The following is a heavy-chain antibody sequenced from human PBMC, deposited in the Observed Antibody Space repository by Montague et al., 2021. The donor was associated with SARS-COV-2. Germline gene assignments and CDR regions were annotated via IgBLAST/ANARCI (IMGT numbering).Heavy chain of an antibody. CDR2: IYYTRST. Sequence: LSLTCTVSGGSISSGDYYWTWIRQHPGKGLEWIGYIYYTRSTYYNPSLKSRVTISLDTSKNQFSLKLSSVTAADTAVYFCVNENWNNGQGFDPWGRGTLVTVSS. D-gene: IGHD1/OR15-1a*01. J-gene: IGHJ5*02. CDR3: VNENWNNGQGFDP. V-gene: IGHV4-31*03. CDR1: GGSISSGDYY.